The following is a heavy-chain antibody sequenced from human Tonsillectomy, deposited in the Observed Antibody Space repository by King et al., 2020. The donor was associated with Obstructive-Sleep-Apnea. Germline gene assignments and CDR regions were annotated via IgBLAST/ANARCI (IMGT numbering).Heavy chain of an antibody. J-gene: IGHJ4*02. CDR1: GFTFSSYG. V-gene: IGHV3-30*03. D-gene: IGHD1-26*01. CDR2: ISYDGSNK. CDR3: ASPLDSGSYLLPCY. Sequence: QLVQSGGGVVQPGRSLRLSCAASGFTFSSYGMHWVRQAPGKGLEWVALISYDGSNKYYADSVKGRFTISRDNSKNTLFLHMNSLRAEDTAVYYCASPLDSGSYLLPCYWGQGTLVTVSS.